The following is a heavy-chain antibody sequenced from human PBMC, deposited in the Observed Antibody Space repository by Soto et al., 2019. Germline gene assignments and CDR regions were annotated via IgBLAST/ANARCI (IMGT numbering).Heavy chain of an antibody. V-gene: IGHV3-43D*04. CDR2: IGWDGSNR. Sequence: EVQLVESGGVVVQPGGSLRLSCAASGFTFDEYAMHWVRQPPGKGLEWVCLIGWDGSNRYYADSVQGRFTISRDNSKYSLYLEMNSLRPEDTALYYCAKDISRGPTKNYDFWSGPDYWGQGTLVTVSS. CDR3: AKDISRGPTKNYDFWSGPDY. CDR1: GFTFDEYA. J-gene: IGHJ4*02. D-gene: IGHD3-3*01.